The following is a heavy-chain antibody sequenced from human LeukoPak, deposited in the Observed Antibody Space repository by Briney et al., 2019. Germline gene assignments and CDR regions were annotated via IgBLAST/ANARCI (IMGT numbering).Heavy chain of an antibody. CDR3: ARVPHSLMEGSFDY. Sequence: SQTLSLTRTVSGGSISSGDYYWSWIRQPPGKGLEWIGYIYYSGSTYYNPSLKSRVTISVDTSKNQFSLKLSSVTAADTAVYCCARVPHSLMEGSFDYWGQGTLVTVSS. J-gene: IGHJ4*02. D-gene: IGHD2-21*01. V-gene: IGHV4-30-4*01. CDR1: GGSISSGDYY. CDR2: IYYSGST.